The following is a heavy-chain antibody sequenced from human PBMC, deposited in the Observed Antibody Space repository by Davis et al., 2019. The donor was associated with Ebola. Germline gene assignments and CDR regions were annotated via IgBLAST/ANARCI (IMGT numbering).Heavy chain of an antibody. CDR1: GGSISSYY. D-gene: IGHD3-3*01. Sequence: PGGSLRLSCTVSGGSISSYYWSWIRQPAGKGLEWIGEINHSGSTNYNPSLKSRVTISVDTSKNQFSLKLSSVTAADTAVYYCARGPAYYDFWSGYYKDWFDPWGQGTLVTVSS. CDR2: INHSGST. CDR3: ARGPAYYDFWSGYYKDWFDP. V-gene: IGHV4-34*01. J-gene: IGHJ5*02.